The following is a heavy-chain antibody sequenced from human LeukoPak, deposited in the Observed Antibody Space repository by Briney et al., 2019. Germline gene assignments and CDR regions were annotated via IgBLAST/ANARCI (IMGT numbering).Heavy chain of an antibody. V-gene: IGHV1-69*05. CDR2: IIPIFGTA. D-gene: IGHD4-17*01. CDR1: GGTFTSYA. Sequence: SVKVSCKASGGTFTSYAISWVRQAPGQGLEWMGGIIPIFGTANYAQKFQGRVTITTDESTSTAYMELSILRSEDTAVYYCARVGGHDYGDYAFDYWGQGTLVTVSS. CDR3: ARVGGHDYGDYAFDY. J-gene: IGHJ4*02.